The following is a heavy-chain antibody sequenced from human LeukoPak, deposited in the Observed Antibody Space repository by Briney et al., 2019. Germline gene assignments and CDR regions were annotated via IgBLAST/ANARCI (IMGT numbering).Heavy chain of an antibody. D-gene: IGHD4-11*01. CDR3: ARDYTDYVGYFFFDY. CDR2: ISGGGETT. Sequence: GSLRLSCAASGFTFNNYAMNWVRQAPGKGLEWVSSISGGGETTYYADSAKGRFTISRDNSQNTLYLQMNSLRAEDTAVYYCARDYTDYVGYFFFDYWGQGTLVTVSS. V-gene: IGHV3-23*01. J-gene: IGHJ4*02. CDR1: GFTFNNYA.